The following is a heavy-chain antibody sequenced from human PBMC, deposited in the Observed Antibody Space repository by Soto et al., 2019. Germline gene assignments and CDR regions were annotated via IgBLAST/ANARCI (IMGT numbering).Heavy chain of an antibody. CDR2: ISNDGSRT. CDR1: GFTFSTYW. J-gene: IGHJ6*02. Sequence: EVQVVESGGGLFQPGGSLRLSCAASGFTFSTYWMQWVRQAPGKGLVWVSHISNDGSRTNYADSVKGRFTIPRDNXXXXXXXXXXXXXXXXXXVYXXAXDGLYYDGMDVWGQGTTVIVSS. D-gene: IGHD3-10*01. CDR3: AXDGLYYDGMDV. V-gene: IGHV3-74*01.